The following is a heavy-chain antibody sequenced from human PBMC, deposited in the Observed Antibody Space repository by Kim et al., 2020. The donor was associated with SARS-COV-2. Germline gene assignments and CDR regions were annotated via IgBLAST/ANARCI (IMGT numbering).Heavy chain of an antibody. D-gene: IGHD3-10*01. J-gene: IGHJ4*02. CDR3: ARRHSASGYFDF. CDR2: IYPDDSQA. V-gene: IGHV5-51*01. Sequence: GESLKISCQASGYDFATYYIGWVRQMPGKGLEWMGVIYPDDSQATYSPSFQGHVTISADKSDTSTSLQWNSLKTSDTATYFCARRHSASGYFDFWVQGTL. CDR1: GYDFATYY.